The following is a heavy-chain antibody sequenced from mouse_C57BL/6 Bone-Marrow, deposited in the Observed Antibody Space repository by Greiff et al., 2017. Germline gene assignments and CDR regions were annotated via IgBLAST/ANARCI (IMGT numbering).Heavy chain of an antibody. CDR3: AGVGYDPYYFDY. CDR2: ITHSGET. J-gene: IGHJ2*01. V-gene: IGHV12-3*01. CDR1: GFPIPSGYY. D-gene: IGHD2-3*01. Sequence: VKVVESGPGLVKPSQSLFLTCSITGFPIPSGYYWIWIRQSPGKPLEWMGYITHSGETFYNPFLQSPIAITRETSKNQFFLQLNSVTTEDTAMYYCAGVGYDPYYFDYWGQGTTLTVSS.